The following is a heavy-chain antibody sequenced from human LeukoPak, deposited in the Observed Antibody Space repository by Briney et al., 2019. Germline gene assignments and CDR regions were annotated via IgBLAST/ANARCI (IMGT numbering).Heavy chain of an antibody. J-gene: IGHJ4*02. CDR2: ISSSSSYI. CDR3: ARIVVVPAAMGFDY. Sequence: GGSLRLSCAASGFTFSSYSMNWVRQAPGKGLEWVSSISSSSSYIYYADSVRGRFTISRDNAKNSLSLQMNSLRAEDTAVYYCARIVVVPAAMGFDYWGQGTLVTVSS. CDR1: GFTFSSYS. D-gene: IGHD2-2*01. V-gene: IGHV3-21*01.